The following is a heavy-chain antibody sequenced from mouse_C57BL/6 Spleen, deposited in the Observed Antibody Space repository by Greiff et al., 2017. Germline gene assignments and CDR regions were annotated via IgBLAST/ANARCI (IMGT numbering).Heavy chain of an antibody. CDR2: IDPSDSYT. D-gene: IGHD6-1*01. J-gene: IGHJ3*01. Sequence: QVQLQQPGAELVMPGASVKLSCKASGYTFASYWMHWVKQRPGQGLEWIGAIDPSDSYTNYNQKFKGKSTLTVDKSSSTAYMQLSSLTSEDSAVDYCARQPYWGQGTLVTVSA. CDR1: GYTFASYW. CDR3: ARQPY. V-gene: IGHV1-69*01.